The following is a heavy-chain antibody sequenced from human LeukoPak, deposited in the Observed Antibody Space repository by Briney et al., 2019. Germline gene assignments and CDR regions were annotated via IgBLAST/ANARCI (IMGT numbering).Heavy chain of an antibody. CDR2: INSDGSST. V-gene: IGHV3-74*01. Sequence: PGGSLRLSCAASGFTFSSYWMRWVRQAPGKGLVWVSRINSDGSSTSYAASVKGRFTISRDNAKNTLYLQMNSLRAEDTAVYYCARVSVAGVLIFYFDYWGQGTLVTVSS. CDR3: ARVSVAGVLIFYFDY. J-gene: IGHJ4*02. CDR1: GFTFSSYW. D-gene: IGHD6-19*01.